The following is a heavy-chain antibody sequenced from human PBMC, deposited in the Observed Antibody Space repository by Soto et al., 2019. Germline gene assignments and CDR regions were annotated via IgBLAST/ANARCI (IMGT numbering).Heavy chain of an antibody. V-gene: IGHV4-30-4*01. J-gene: IGHJ3*02. CDR3: AREVGEVDYRSSSDAFDI. CDR1: GGSISSGDYY. Sequence: QVQLQESGPGLVKPSQTLSLTCSVSGGSISSGDYYWSWIRQPPGKGLEWIAYIYYSGIIYYNPSRKSRVTMSRDTSKNQFFLNLDSVPAADTAVYYCAREVGEVDYRSSSDAFDIWGQGTMVTVSS. D-gene: IGHD6-6*01. CDR2: IYYSGII.